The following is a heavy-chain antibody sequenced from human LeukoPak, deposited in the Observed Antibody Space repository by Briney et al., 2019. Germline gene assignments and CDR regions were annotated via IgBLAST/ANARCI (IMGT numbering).Heavy chain of an antibody. Sequence: GRSLRLSCAASGFTFSSYAMHWVRQAPGKGPEWVAVISYDGSNKYYADSVKGRFTISRDNSKNTLYLQMNSLRAEDTAVYYCARGGYYYDSSANIPDYWGQGTLVTVSS. CDR2: ISYDGSNK. V-gene: IGHV3-30-3*01. CDR1: GFTFSSYA. D-gene: IGHD3-22*01. J-gene: IGHJ4*02. CDR3: ARGGYYYDSSANIPDY.